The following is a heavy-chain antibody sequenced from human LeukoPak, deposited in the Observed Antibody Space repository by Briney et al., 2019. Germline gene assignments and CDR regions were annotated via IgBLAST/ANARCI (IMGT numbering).Heavy chain of an antibody. CDR1: GYSFISYW. CDR3: ARHQGSSTWVTFDY. V-gene: IGHV5-51*01. D-gene: IGHD6-13*01. CDR2: IYPGDSDT. Sequence: GESLKISCKGSGYSFISYWIAWGRQMPGKGLEWMGIIYPGDSDTRYSPSFQGQVTISADKSISTAYLQWSSLKASDTAIYYCARHQGSSTWVTFDYWGQGTLVTVSS. J-gene: IGHJ4*02.